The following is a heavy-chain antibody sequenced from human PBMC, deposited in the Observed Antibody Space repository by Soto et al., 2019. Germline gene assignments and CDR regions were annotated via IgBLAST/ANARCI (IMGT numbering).Heavy chain of an antibody. V-gene: IGHV3-74*01. CDR3: AKGASYPAGTGMDV. CDR1: GFTFSSYW. J-gene: IGHJ6*02. Sequence: GGSLRLSCAASGFTFSSYWMHWVRQVPGKGLVWVSRIKNDGSGTYYADSVKGRLTMSRDNAKNTLYLQMNSLRVEDTAVYYCAKGASYPAGTGMDVWVQGTTVPVSS. D-gene: IGHD1-1*01. CDR2: IKNDGSGT.